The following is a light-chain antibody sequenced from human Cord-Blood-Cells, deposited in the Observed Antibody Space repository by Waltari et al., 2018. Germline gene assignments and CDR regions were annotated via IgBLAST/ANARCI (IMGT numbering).Light chain of an antibody. V-gene: IGLV2-14*03. CDR2: DVS. J-gene: IGLJ3*02. CDR3: SSYTSSSTWV. Sequence: SALTQPASVSGSPGQSITISCTGPSRDVGGSNYVSWYQQHPGKAPKLMIYDVSNRPSGVSNRFSGSKSGNTASLTISGLQAEDEADYYCSSYTSSSTWVFGGGTKLTVL. CDR1: SRDVGGSNY.